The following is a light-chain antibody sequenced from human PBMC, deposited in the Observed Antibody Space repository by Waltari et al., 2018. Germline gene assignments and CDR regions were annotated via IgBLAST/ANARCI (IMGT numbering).Light chain of an antibody. Sequence: QSVLTQPPSASGAPGQTITISCSGGGSNIGRNYVYWYQQFPGRAPRLIIHNNDQRPSGVPDRFSGSKSGISGSLAISGLRSDDEADYYCAAWDETLNTLLFGTGTKVAAL. V-gene: IGLV1-47*01. J-gene: IGLJ1*01. CDR1: GSNIGRNY. CDR2: NND. CDR3: AAWDETLNTLL.